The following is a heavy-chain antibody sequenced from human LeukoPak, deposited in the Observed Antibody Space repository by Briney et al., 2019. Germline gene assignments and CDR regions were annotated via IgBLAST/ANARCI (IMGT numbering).Heavy chain of an antibody. V-gene: IGHV4-59*01. CDR3: ARDSSSWRSFDC. Sequence: NPSETLSLTCTVSGGSISSYYWSWIRQPPGKGLEWIGYIYYSGSTNYNPSLKSRVTISVDTSKNQFSLKLSSVTAADTAIYYCARDSSSWRSFDCWGQGMLVTVSS. CDR2: IYYSGST. CDR1: GGSISSYY. D-gene: IGHD6-13*01. J-gene: IGHJ4*02.